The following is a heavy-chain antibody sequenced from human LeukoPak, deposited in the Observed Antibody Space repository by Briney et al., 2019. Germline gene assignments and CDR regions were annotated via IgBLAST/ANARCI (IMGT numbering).Heavy chain of an antibody. CDR2: IYTSGST. CDR1: GDPITSTSYY. D-gene: IGHD2-2*01. J-gene: IGHJ6*02. CDR3: ARDSPAMTSPYYYYGMDV. V-gene: IGHV4-61*02. Sequence: SETLSLTCSVSGDPITSTSYYWSWIRQPAGKGLEWIGRIYTSGSTNYNPSLKSRVTMSVDTSKNQFSLKLSSVTAADTAVYYCARDSPAMTSPYYYYGMDVWGQGTTVTVSS.